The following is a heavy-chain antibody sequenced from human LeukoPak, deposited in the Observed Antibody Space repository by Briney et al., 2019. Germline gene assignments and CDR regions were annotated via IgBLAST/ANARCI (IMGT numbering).Heavy chain of an antibody. Sequence: PGGSLRLSCAASGFTFSTYAMHWVRQAPGKGLEWVALILYDGTNKYYADSVKGRFTISRDNSKNTLYLEMNSLRAEDTAVYYCARGYHDYWGQGTLVTVSS. CDR2: ILYDGTNK. CDR1: GFTFSTYA. CDR3: ARGYHDY. D-gene: IGHD3-16*02. J-gene: IGHJ4*02. V-gene: IGHV3-30*04.